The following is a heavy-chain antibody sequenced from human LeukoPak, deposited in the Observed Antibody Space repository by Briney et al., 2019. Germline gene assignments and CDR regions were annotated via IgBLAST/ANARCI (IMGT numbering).Heavy chain of an antibody. CDR3: AREYDYRPNIYYYYGMDV. CDR1: GFTFSSYW. D-gene: IGHD4-11*01. CDR2: IKQDGSER. J-gene: IGHJ6*02. Sequence: GGSLRLSCAASGFTFSSYWMSWVRQAPGKGLEWVANIKQDGSERYYVDSVKGRFTISRDNAKNSLYLQMNSLRAEDTAVYYCAREYDYRPNIYYYYGMDVWGQGTTVTVSS. V-gene: IGHV3-7*01.